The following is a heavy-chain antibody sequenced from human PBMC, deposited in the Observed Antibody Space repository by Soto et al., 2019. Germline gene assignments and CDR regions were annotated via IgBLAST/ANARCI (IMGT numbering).Heavy chain of an antibody. CDR2: IIPIFGTA. Sequence: ASVKVSCKASGGTFSSYAISWVRQAPGQGLEWMGGIIPIFGTANYAQKFQGRVTITADESTSTAYMELSSLRSEDTAVYCCARGLREIXVVVAATPDYYYYGMDVWGQGTTVTVSS. CDR1: GGTFSSYA. CDR3: ARGLREIXVVVAATPDYYYYGMDV. V-gene: IGHV1-69*13. D-gene: IGHD2-15*01. J-gene: IGHJ6*02.